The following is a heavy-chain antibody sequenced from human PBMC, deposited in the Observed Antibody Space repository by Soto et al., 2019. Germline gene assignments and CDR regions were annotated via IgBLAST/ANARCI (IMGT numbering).Heavy chain of an antibody. V-gene: IGHV1-8*01. CDR1: GYTFTSDD. J-gene: IGHJ5*02. CDR2: MNPNSGNT. Sequence: ASVKVSCKASGYTFTSDDINWVRQATGQGLEWMGWMNPNSGNTGYAQKFQGRVTMTRNTSISTAYMELSSLRSEDTAVYYCARQPYYDILTGYPRPRFDPWGQGTLVTVSS. CDR3: ARQPYYDILTGYPRPRFDP. D-gene: IGHD3-9*01.